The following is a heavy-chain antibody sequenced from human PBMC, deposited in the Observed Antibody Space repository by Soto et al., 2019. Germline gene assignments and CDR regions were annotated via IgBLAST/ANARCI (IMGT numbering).Heavy chain of an antibody. J-gene: IGHJ5*02. CDR2: IYHSGST. CDR3: ARGVSVGTMIVSRFDP. V-gene: IGHV4-30-2*01. D-gene: IGHD3-22*01. Sequence: QLQLQESGSGLVKPSQTLSLTCAVSGGSISSGGYSWSWIRQPPGKGLEWIGYIYHSGSTYYNPSLKSRVTISVDRSKNQFSLKLSSVTAADTAVYYCARGVSVGTMIVSRFDPWGQGTLVTVSS. CDR1: GGSISSGGYS.